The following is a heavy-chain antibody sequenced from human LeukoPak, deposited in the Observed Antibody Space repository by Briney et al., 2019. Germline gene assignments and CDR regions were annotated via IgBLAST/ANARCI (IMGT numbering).Heavy chain of an antibody. D-gene: IGHD4-17*01. Sequence: GGSLRLSCAASGFTFSSYGMHWVRQAPGKGLEWVAVISYDGSNKYYADSVKGRFTISRDNAKNSLFLQMNSLRDEDTAVYYCARGTYGDYSIDYWGQGTLVTVSS. V-gene: IGHV3-30*03. J-gene: IGHJ4*02. CDR1: GFTFSSYG. CDR2: ISYDGSNK. CDR3: ARGTYGDYSIDY.